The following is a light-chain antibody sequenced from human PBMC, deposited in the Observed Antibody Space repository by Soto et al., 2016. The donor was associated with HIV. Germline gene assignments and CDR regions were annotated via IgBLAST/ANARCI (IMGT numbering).Light chain of an antibody. Sequence: DIQMTQSPSTLSASVGDRVPITCRASQSISSWLAWYQQKPGKAPKVLIYKASSLESGVPSRFSGSGSGTEFTLTISSLQPDDFATYYCQQYNSYLWTFGQGTKVEIK. J-gene: IGKJ1*01. V-gene: IGKV1-5*03. CDR1: QSISSW. CDR3: QQYNSYLWT. CDR2: KAS.